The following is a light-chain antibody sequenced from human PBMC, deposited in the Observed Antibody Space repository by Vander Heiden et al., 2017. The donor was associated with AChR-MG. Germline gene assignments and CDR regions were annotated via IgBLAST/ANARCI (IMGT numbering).Light chain of an antibody. Sequence: DIQMTQYPSSLSASVGDRVSIACRASQSISTYLNWYQQKPGKAPKLLIYAASSLQSGVPSSFGGSGSGTDFTLTISKLQPEDFATYYCQQSDSTPRTFGQGTQVEIK. CDR2: AAS. CDR1: QSISTY. CDR3: QQSDSTPRT. V-gene: IGKV1-39*01. J-gene: IGKJ1*01.